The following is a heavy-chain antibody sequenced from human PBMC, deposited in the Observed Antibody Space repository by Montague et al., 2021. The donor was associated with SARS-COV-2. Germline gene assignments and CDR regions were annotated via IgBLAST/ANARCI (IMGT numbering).Heavy chain of an antibody. D-gene: IGHD2-15*01. Sequence: SETLSLTCTVSGGSISSNYWNWIRQPPGRGLEWIGYIYYSGSTNYNPSLKSRVTISADTSKNHFTLKLRSVTAADTAVYYCAREISGPDYIDYWGQGTLVTVSS. CDR3: AREISGPDYIDY. V-gene: IGHV4-59*01. J-gene: IGHJ4*02. CDR2: IYYSGST. CDR1: GGSISSNY.